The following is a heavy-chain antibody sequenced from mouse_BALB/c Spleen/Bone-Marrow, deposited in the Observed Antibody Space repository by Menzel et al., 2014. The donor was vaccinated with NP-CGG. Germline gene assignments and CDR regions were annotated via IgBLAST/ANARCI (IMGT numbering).Heavy chain of an antibody. V-gene: IGHV5-9-1*01. CDR1: GFTFSSYA. D-gene: IGHD2-3*01. Sequence: EVMLVESGGGLVKPGGSLKLPCAASGFTFSSYAMSWVRQTPEKRLEWVATISSGGSYTYYPDSVKGRSTISRDNAKNTLYLQMSSLRSEDTAMYYCARHDGYYAMDYWGQGTSVTVSS. CDR2: ISSGGSYT. CDR3: ARHDGYYAMDY. J-gene: IGHJ4*01.